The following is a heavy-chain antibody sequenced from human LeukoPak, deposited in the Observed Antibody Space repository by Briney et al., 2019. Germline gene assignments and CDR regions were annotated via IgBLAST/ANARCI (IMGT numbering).Heavy chain of an antibody. CDR3: AESITMVRGAPRAFDI. CDR2: INHSGST. V-gene: IGHV4-34*01. J-gene: IGHJ3*02. Sequence: SETLSLTCAVYGGSFSGYYWSWIRQPPGKGLEWIGEINHSGSTNYNPSLKSRVTISVDTSKNQISLKLSSVTAADTAVYYCAESITMVRGAPRAFDIWGQGTMVTVSS. CDR1: GGSFSGYY. D-gene: IGHD3-10*01.